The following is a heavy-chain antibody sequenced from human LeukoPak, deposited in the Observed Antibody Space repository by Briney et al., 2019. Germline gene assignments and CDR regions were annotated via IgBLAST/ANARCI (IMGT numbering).Heavy chain of an antibody. CDR3: AKDSIAQGSGSYLDY. Sequence: SGGSLRLSCAASGFTFSSYAMHWVRQAPGKGLEWVAVISYDGSNKYYADSVKGRFSISRDNSKNTLYLQMNSLRAEDTAIYYCAKDSIAQGSGSYLDYWGQGTLVTVSS. J-gene: IGHJ4*02. CDR2: ISYDGSNK. CDR1: GFTFSSYA. D-gene: IGHD3-10*01. V-gene: IGHV3-30*04.